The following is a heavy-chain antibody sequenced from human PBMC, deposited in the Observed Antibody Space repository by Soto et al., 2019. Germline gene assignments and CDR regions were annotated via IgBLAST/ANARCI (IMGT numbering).Heavy chain of an antibody. Sequence: QVQLVQSGAEVKKPGASVKVSCKASGYTFTSYGISWVRQAPGQGLEWMGWISAYNGNTNYAQKLQGRVTMTTDTCTITAYMEPRSVRSADTAVYDWAISVVWAPRDYWGQGTLVTVSS. CDR3: AISVVWAPRDY. D-gene: IGHD2-15*01. V-gene: IGHV1-18*01. CDR2: ISAYNGNT. CDR1: GYTFTSYG. J-gene: IGHJ4*02.